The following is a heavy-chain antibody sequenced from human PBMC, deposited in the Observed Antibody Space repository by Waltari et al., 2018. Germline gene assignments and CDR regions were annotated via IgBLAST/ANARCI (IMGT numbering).Heavy chain of an antibody. V-gene: IGHV3-13*01. D-gene: IGHD6-13*01. CDR1: GFTFSSYD. CDR2: ISTAGDT. CDR3: ARVSGSSSSQYYFDY. Sequence: EVQLVESGGGLVQPGGSLRLSCAASGFTFSSYDMHWVRQATGKGLEWVSAISTAGDTYYPGSVKGRFTISRENAKNSLYLQMNSLRAGDTAVYYCARVSGSSSSQYYFDYWGQGTLVTVSS. J-gene: IGHJ4*02.